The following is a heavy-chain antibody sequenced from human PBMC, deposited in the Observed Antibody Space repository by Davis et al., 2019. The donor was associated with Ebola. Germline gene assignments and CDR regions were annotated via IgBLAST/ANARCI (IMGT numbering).Heavy chain of an antibody. CDR2: ISYDGSNK. Sequence: GESLKISCAASGFTFSSYGIHWVRQAPGKGLEWVALISYDGSNKYYADSVKGRFTISRDNSKNTLYLQMNSLRAEDTAVYYCASCSSSCQQGVDYWGQGTLVTVSS. J-gene: IGHJ4*02. CDR1: GFTFSSYG. V-gene: IGHV3-30*03. D-gene: IGHD6-13*01. CDR3: ASCSSSCQQGVDY.